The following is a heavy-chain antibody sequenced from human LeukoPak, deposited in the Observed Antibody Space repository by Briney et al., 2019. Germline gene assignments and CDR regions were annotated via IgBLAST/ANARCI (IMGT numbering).Heavy chain of an antibody. CDR1: GGSISSYY. CDR3: ARNGGSGTYYDGSFDY. D-gene: IGHD1-26*01. V-gene: IGHV4-4*07. CDR2: IYSSGST. Sequence: SETLSLTCNVSGGSISSYYWSWIRQSAGKGLEWIGRIYSSGSTDYNPSLKSRVTMSVDTSKNQFSLKLSSVTAADTAMYYCARNGGSGTYYDGSFDYWGQGTLVTVSS. J-gene: IGHJ4*02.